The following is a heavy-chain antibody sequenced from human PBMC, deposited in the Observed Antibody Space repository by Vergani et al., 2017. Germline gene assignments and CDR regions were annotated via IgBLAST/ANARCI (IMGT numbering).Heavy chain of an antibody. V-gene: IGHV3-30*03. CDR2: ISYEGTQK. Sequence: QVHLVESGGGVVQPGRSLRLSCVVSGFTSSYYGMHGVRQAPGKGLEWVAVISYEGTQKYYADSVKGRFTISRDNSKSTLYLQMNSLRTEDTAVYYCATKSCGTPGCQIGYFREWGQGTLVTVSS. D-gene: IGHD1-1*01. CDR1: GFTSSYYG. J-gene: IGHJ1*01. CDR3: ATKSCGTPGCQIGYFRE.